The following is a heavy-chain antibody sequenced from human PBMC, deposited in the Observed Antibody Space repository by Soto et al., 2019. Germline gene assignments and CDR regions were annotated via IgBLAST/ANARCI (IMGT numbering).Heavy chain of an antibody. CDR3: ARNVDL. CDR2: ISSDNITK. V-gene: IGHV3-48*02. D-gene: IGHD2-21*01. Sequence: GGSLRLSCVASGFSFSNYNMNWVRQAPGKGLEWLSYISSDNITKYYADSVRGRFTISRDSAKNSLYLQMNSLRDEDTAVYFCARNVDLWGQGTMVTVSS. CDR1: GFSFSNYN. J-gene: IGHJ3*01.